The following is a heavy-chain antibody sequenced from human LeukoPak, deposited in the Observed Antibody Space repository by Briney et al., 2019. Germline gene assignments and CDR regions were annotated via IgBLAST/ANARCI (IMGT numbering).Heavy chain of an antibody. CDR1: GFTFSSYA. CDR3: AGVVGWLVPDAFDI. D-gene: IGHD6-19*01. CDR2: ISSNGGST. Sequence: PGGSLRLSCAASGFTFSSYAMHWVRQAPGKELEYVSAISSNGGSTYYANSVKGRFTISRDNSKNTLYLQMGSLRAEDMAVYYCAGVVGWLVPDAFDIWGQGTMVTVSS. V-gene: IGHV3-64*01. J-gene: IGHJ3*02.